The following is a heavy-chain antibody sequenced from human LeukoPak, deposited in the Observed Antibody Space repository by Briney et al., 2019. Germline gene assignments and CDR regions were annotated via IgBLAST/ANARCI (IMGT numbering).Heavy chain of an antibody. CDR1: GFNFSDSR. CDR3: VRGDWYFES. V-gene: IGHV3-7*04. CDR2: INRDGTEK. Sequence: GRSLRLSCATSGFNFSDSRMTWVCQAPGKGLQWVANINRDGTEKHFLDSIEGRFTISRDNRKKSLYLQMNSLRPQDTAVYFCVRGDWYFESWGQGTLVTVSS. D-gene: IGHD2-21*01. J-gene: IGHJ4*02.